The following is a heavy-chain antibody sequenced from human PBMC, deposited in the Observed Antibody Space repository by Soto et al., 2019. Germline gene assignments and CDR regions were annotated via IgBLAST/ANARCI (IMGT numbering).Heavy chain of an antibody. CDR2: IHSSGST. D-gene: IGHD6-13*01. CDR1: GASMNSYH. V-gene: IGHV4-4*07. CDR3: ARDQGVAAAGITWFDP. J-gene: IGHJ5*02. Sequence: LSLTCTVSGASMNSYHWSWIRQPAGKGLEWIGHIHSSGSTNYNPSLKSRVTMSVDTSKNQFFLRLMSLTAADTAVYYCARDQGVAAAGITWFDPWGQGSLVTVSS.